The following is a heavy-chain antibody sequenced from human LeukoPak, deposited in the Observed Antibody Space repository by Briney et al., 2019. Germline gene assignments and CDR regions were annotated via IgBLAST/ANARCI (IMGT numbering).Heavy chain of an antibody. J-gene: IGHJ3*01. D-gene: IGHD3-22*01. CDR3: AREMGDYYDSSGLARFDVFDF. CDR2: IYYSGST. CDR1: GGSISSGGYY. V-gene: IGHV4-31*03. Sequence: SETLSLTCTVSGGSISSGGYYWSWIRQHPGKGLEWIGYIYYSGSTYYNPSLKSRITISVDTSKNQFSLKLSSVTAADTAVYYGAREMGDYYDSSGLARFDVFDFGGKGKMVTVSS.